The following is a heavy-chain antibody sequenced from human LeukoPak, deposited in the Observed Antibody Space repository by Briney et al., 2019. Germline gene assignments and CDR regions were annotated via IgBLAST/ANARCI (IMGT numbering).Heavy chain of an antibody. CDR3: AKDPRSIVGATPDY. CDR1: GFTFSSYG. J-gene: IGHJ4*02. D-gene: IGHD1-26*01. Sequence: GGSLRLSCAASGFTFSSYGMHWVRQAPGKGREWVAFIRYDGSNKYYADSVKGRFTISRDNSKNTLYLQMNSLRAEDTAVYYCAKDPRSIVGATPDYWGQGTLVTVSS. CDR2: IRYDGSNK. V-gene: IGHV3-30*02.